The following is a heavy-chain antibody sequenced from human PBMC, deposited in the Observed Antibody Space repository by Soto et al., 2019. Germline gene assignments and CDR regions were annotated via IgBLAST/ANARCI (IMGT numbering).Heavy chain of an antibody. D-gene: IGHD2-15*01. Sequence: QVQLVQSEAEVKKPGASVKVSCKASGYTFTTFAIHWVRQAPGQRLEWMGWINPGSDNTKYSQKFQGRVTLTRDTSASTVYMELSSLTSEYTAVYSCARAWVATDYWGQGTLVTVSS. CDR1: GYTFTTFA. V-gene: IGHV1-3*01. J-gene: IGHJ4*02. CDR2: INPGSDNT. CDR3: ARAWVATDY.